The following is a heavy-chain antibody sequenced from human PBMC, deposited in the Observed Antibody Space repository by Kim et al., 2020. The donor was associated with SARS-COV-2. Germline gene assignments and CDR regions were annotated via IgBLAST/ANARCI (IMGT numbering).Heavy chain of an antibody. D-gene: IGHD5-12*01. V-gene: IGHV6-1*01. J-gene: IGHJ4*02. CDR2: TYYRSKWYY. Sequence: SQTLSLPCVISGDSVSSDSAAWNWIRQSPSRGLEWLGRTYYRSKWYYDYADSVKSRITINPDTSKNQFSLQLNSVTPEDTAMYYCARDHQYSIDYWGQGTLVTVSS. CDR1: GDSVSSDSAA. CDR3: ARDHQYSIDY.